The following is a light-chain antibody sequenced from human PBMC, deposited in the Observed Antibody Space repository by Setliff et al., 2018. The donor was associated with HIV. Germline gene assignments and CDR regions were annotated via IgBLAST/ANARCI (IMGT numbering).Light chain of an antibody. CDR1: SSNIGRNY. V-gene: IGLV1-47*01. CDR3: AAWDDSLSGYV. CDR2: RSN. J-gene: IGLJ1*01. Sequence: QSVLTQPPPASGTPGQRVPVSCSGRSSNIGRNYVYWYQQLPGTAPKLLISRSNQRPSGVPDRFSGSKSGTSASLAISGLRSEDEADYYCAAWDDSLSGYVFGTGTKVTVL.